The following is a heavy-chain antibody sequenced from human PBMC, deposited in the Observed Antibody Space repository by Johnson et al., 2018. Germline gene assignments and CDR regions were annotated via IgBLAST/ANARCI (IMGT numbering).Heavy chain of an antibody. CDR3: PITYYNSLTGYYGPFDF. D-gene: IGHD3-9*01. J-gene: IGHJ3*01. CDR2: IRGRGSST. CDR1: GFTFSSYA. V-gene: IGHV3-23*04. Sequence: QLVESGGGLVQPGGSLRLSCXASGFTFSSYAMSWVRQAPGKGLEWVSAIRGRGSSTYYADSVNGRFPISRDNSKTTVYPHMNSLRAEDTAAYYCPITYYNSLTGYYGPFDFWGQGTMVTVSS.